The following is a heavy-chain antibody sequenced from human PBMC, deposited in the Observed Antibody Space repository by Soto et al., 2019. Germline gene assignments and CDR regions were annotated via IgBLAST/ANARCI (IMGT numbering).Heavy chain of an antibody. J-gene: IGHJ4*02. D-gene: IGHD3-22*01. V-gene: IGHV4-59*08. CDR2: SYYSGTT. CDR1: GGAIRNYY. Sequence: PSETLSLTCTVSGGAIRNYYWSWIRQPPGKGLEGIGYSYYSGTTNYNPSLKSRVTVSADTSKNQFSLKLSSVTAADTAVYYCATLHYDSSGGIDYWGQGTLVTVSS. CDR3: ATLHYDSSGGIDY.